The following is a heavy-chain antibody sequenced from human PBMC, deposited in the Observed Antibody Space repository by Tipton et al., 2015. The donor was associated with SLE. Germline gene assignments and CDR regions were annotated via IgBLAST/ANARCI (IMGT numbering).Heavy chain of an antibody. CDR2: IYYSGST. V-gene: IGHV4-39*07. Sequence: GSLRLSCTVSGGSISSSSYYWGWIRQPPGKGLEWIGSIYYSGSTYYNPSLKSRVTISVDTSKNQFSLKLSSVTAADTAVYYCARDPDWNYSDYWGQGTLVTVSS. CDR3: ARDPDWNYSDY. J-gene: IGHJ4*02. CDR1: GGSISSSSYY. D-gene: IGHD1-1*01.